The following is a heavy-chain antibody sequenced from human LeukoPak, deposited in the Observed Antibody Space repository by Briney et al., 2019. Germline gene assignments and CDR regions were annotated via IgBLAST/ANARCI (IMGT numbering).Heavy chain of an antibody. CDR3: ARDGRVVPAAIPDI. CDR2: ISAYNGNT. CDR1: GYTFSSYG. V-gene: IGHV1-18*01. Sequence: GASVKVSCKASGYTFSSYGISWVRQAPGQGLECMGWISAYNGNTNYAQKLQGRVTMTTDTSTSTAYMELRSLRSDDTAVYYCARDGRVVPAAIPDIWGQGTMVTVSS. D-gene: IGHD2-2*01. J-gene: IGHJ3*02.